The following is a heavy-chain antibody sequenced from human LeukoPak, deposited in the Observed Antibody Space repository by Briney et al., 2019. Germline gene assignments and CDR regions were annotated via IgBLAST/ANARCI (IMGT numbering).Heavy chain of an antibody. V-gene: IGHV3-23*01. CDR3: AKAVCSGAGCDRFDY. Sequence: GGSLRLSCAASGFIVSSNYMSWVRQAPGKGLEWVSTVADNGDPYYADSVRGRFTISRENSKSTVSLQLNSLRAEDTAVYYCAKAVCSGAGCDRFDYWGQGTLVTVSS. CDR1: GFIVSSNY. J-gene: IGHJ4*02. D-gene: IGHD2-15*01. CDR2: VADNGDP.